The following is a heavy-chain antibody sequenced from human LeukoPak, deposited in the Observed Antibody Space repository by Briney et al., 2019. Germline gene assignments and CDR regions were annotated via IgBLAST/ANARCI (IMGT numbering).Heavy chain of an antibody. CDR3: ARDRRGDGMVAFES. D-gene: IGHD2-8*01. CDR2: LYSSGST. Sequence: QTGGSLRLSCAASGLTVSTDYMSWVRQAPGRGLEWVSILYSSGSTYYADSVKGRFTISRDNSKNTLFLQIHSLRAEDTAVYFCARDRRGDGMVAFESWGQGTLVTVSS. J-gene: IGHJ4*02. CDR1: GLTVSTDY. V-gene: IGHV3-53*01.